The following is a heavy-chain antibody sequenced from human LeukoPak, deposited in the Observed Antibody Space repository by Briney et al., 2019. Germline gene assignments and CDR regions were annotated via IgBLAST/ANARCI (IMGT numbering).Heavy chain of an antibody. Sequence: PSQTLSLTCTVSGGSISSGGYYWSWIRQHPGTGLEWIGYIYYSGSTYYNPSLKSRVTISVDTSKNQFSLKLSSVTAADTAVYYCASSKGIPNWFDPWGQGTLVTVSS. CDR2: IYYSGST. V-gene: IGHV4-31*03. CDR1: GGSISSGGYY. CDR3: ASSKGIPNWFDP. D-gene: IGHD5-18*01. J-gene: IGHJ5*02.